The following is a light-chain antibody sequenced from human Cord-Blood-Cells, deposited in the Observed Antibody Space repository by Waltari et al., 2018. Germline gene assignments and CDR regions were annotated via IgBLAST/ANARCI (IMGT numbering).Light chain of an antibody. V-gene: IGKV1-39*01. CDR3: QQSYSTRPIT. Sequence: DIQMTQSPSSLSASVGDRVTLTCRASQSISSYLNWYQQKPGKAPKLLIYAASSLQSGVPTRFSDSGSVTDFTLNISSLQPEDFATNYCQQSYSTRPITFGPGTKMDIK. J-gene: IGKJ3*01. CDR1: QSISSY. CDR2: AAS.